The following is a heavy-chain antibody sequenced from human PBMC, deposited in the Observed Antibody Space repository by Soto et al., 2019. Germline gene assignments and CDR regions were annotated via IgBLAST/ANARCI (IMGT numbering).Heavy chain of an antibody. J-gene: IGHJ1*01. D-gene: IGHD2-15*01. Sequence: SVKVSCKASGGTFSSYAISWVRQAPGQGLEWMGGIIPIFGTANYAQKFQGRVTITADNSTSTAYMELSSLRSEDTAVYSCATSGGIVAGPLADNFQHWGLGTLVTVS. CDR2: IIPIFGTA. V-gene: IGHV1-69*06. CDR1: GGTFSSYA. CDR3: ATSGGIVAGPLADNFQH.